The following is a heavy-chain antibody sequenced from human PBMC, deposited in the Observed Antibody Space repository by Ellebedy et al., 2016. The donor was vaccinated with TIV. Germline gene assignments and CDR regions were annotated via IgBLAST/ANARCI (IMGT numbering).Heavy chain of an antibody. CDR2: IYQDGSDQ. CDR3: ARRGSDGDYAVQINSWFDT. J-gene: IGHJ5*02. CDR1: GFSFRSYW. D-gene: IGHD4-17*01. V-gene: IGHV3-7*01. Sequence: PGGSLRLSCAASGFSFRSYWMSWVRQAPGKGLEWVANIYQDGSDQYYVDSVKGRFTISRDNANKSLFLQMTNLRVEDTAVYYCARRGSDGDYAVQINSWFDTWGRGTLVTVSP.